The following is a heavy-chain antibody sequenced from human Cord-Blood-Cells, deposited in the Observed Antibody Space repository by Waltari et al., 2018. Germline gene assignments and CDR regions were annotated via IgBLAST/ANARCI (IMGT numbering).Heavy chain of an antibody. CDR3: ARHVGIVATSLDY. V-gene: IGHV4-39*01. Sequence: QLQLQESGPGLVKPSETLSLTCTVSGGSISSSSYYWGWIRQPPGKGLEWIGSIYYSGSTYYNPSRKSRVTISVDTSKNQFSLKLSSVTAADTAVYYCARHVGIVATSLDYWGQGTLVTVSS. CDR1: GGSISSSSYY. CDR2: IYYSGST. J-gene: IGHJ4*02. D-gene: IGHD5-12*01.